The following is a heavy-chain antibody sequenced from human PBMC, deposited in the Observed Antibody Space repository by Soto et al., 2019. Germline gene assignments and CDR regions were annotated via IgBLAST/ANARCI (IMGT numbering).Heavy chain of an antibody. CDR1: GFTFSSHA. Sequence: GGSLRLSCAASGFTFSSHAMSWVRQAPGKGLEWVSSTIDSGGRSYHADSVRGRFTISRDNSKNTLYLQMNSLRADDTAIYYCAKDKMEQWLVGGYYDYWGQGALVTVSS. CDR3: AKDKMEQWLVGGYYDY. V-gene: IGHV3-23*01. CDR2: TIDSGGRS. D-gene: IGHD6-19*01. J-gene: IGHJ4*02.